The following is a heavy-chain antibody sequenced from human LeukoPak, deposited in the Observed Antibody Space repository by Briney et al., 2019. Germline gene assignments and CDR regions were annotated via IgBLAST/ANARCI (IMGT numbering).Heavy chain of an antibody. D-gene: IGHD4-17*01. CDR1: GFTVSSNA. Sequence: GGSLRLSCAAYGFTVSSNAMSWVRQAPGKGLEWVSVIYGGGGTFYADSVRGRFTISRDNSKNTLYLQMNSLRAEDTAVYYCAKDGQDYGDYALGFYWGQGTLVTVSS. V-gene: IGHV3-53*01. CDR2: IYGGGGT. CDR3: AKDGQDYGDYALGFY. J-gene: IGHJ4*02.